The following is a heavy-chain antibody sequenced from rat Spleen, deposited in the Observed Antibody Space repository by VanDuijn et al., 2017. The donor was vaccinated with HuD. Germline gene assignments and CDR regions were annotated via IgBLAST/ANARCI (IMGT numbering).Heavy chain of an antibody. Sequence: EVQLVESGGGLVQPGRSLKLSCVAFGFTFNNYWMSWIRQAPGKGLEWVASITTPGGNLYYLDSVKGRFTISRENAQNTLYLQMNSLRSEDTATYYCARGVADYWGQGVMVTVSS. CDR1: GFTFNNYW. J-gene: IGHJ2*01. CDR2: ITTPGGNL. V-gene: IGHV5-31*01. CDR3: ARGVADY.